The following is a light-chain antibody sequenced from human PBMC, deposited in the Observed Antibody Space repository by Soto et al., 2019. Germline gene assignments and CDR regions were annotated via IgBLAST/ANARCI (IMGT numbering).Light chain of an antibody. V-gene: IGKV3-20*01. J-gene: IGKJ1*01. CDR3: QQYGRSPPT. Sequence: EIVLTPSPGTLSLSPGERATLSCRASQSVSSTYLAWYQQKPGQAPRLLIYGASSRATGIPDRFSGSGSGTDFTLTISRLEPEDYAVYYCQQYGRSPPTFGQGTKVDIK. CDR1: QSVSSTY. CDR2: GAS.